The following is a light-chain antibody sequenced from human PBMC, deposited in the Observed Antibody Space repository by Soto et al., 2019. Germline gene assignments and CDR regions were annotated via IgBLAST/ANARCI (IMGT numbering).Light chain of an antibody. CDR1: SSNIGAGYD. V-gene: IGLV1-40*01. Sequence: QSVLTQPPSVSGAPGQRVTISCTGSSSNIGAGYDVNWYQQVPGAAPKLLIYGNTNRPSGVPDRISGSKSGTSASLAITGLQAEDEADYYCQSYDSSLTGYVFGTGTKATVL. CDR2: GNT. J-gene: IGLJ1*01. CDR3: QSYDSSLTGYV.